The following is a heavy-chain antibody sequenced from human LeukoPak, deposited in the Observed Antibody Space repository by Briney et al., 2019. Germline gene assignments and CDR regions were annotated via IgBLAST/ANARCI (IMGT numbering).Heavy chain of an antibody. Sequence: GGPLRLSCVGSGFTFSMYWMNWVRQAPGKGLEWVANIKQDGGEKYYVDSVKGRFTISRDNAKNSLYLQMNSLRAEDTAVYYCARSHVTTDPGFDYWGQGNLATVSS. D-gene: IGHD4-17*01. CDR2: IKQDGGEK. CDR3: ARSHVTTDPGFDY. V-gene: IGHV3-7*04. J-gene: IGHJ4*02. CDR1: GFTFSMYW.